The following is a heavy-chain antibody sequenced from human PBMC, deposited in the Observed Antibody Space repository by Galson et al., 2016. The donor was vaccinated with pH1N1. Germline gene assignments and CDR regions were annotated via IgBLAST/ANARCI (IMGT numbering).Heavy chain of an antibody. V-gene: IGHV4-4*07. CDR2: IYTSGST. J-gene: IGHJ4*02. CDR1: GGSISSWY. D-gene: IGHD3-10*01. Sequence: ETLSLTCSVSGGSISSWYWSWIRQSAGKGLEWIGRIYTSGSTNYNPSLNSRVTMSIDTSKSQFSLKLTSVTAADTAVYYGASSLYGYGSGTYELDNWGQGTQVTVAA. CDR3: ASSLYGYGSGTYELDN.